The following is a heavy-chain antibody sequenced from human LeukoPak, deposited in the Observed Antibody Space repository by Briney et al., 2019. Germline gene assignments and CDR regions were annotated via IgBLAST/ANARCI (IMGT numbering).Heavy chain of an antibody. J-gene: IGHJ4*02. CDR3: AKDGFDY. V-gene: IGHV3-30*18. Sequence: GGSLRLSCAASGFTFSSYGMHWVRQAPGKGLEWVAVISYDGSNKYYADSVKGRFTISRDNFKNTLYLQMNSLRAEDTAVYYCAKDGFDYWGQGTLVTVSS. CDR2: ISYDGSNK. CDR1: GFTFSSYG.